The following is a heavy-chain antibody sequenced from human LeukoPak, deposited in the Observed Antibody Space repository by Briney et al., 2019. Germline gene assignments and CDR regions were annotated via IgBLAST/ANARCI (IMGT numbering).Heavy chain of an antibody. CDR1: GFSFSDYA. Sequence: PGGSLRLSCAASGFSFSDYAMTWARQAPGKGLEWVSVIGGDSGGIQYADSVKGRFSISRDNSKNTLYLQMNSLRVEDTAVYYCAKYAPPTTTMTRFFDYWGQGALVTVSS. D-gene: IGHD4-11*01. CDR2: IGGDSGGI. V-gene: IGHV3-23*01. CDR3: AKYAPPTTTMTRFFDY. J-gene: IGHJ4*02.